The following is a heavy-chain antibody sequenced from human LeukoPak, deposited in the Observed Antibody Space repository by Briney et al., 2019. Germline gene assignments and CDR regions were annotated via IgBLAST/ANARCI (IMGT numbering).Heavy chain of an antibody. CDR3: ARDLGYCTNGVCHTRFDY. V-gene: IGHV4-59*01. Sequence: PSETLSLTCTVSGGSISSYYWSWIRQPPGKGLEWIGYIYYSGSTNYNPSLKSRVTISVDTSKNQFSLKLSSVTAADTAVCYCARDLGYCTNGVCHTRFDYWGQGTLVTVSS. CDR2: IYYSGST. CDR1: GGSISSYY. D-gene: IGHD2-8*01. J-gene: IGHJ4*02.